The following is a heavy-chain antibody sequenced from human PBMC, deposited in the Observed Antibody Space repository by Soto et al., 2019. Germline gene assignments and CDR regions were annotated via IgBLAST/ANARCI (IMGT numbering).Heavy chain of an antibody. Sequence: QVQLQEAGPGLGKPSQTLSLTCTVSGGSISSGDYYWSWIRQHPGKGLEWIGYIYYSGSSYYNPSPKSRVTISVDRSKTQFSLKMSSVLAADKVVDYCAKVINTVATGGNAFDIWGQGTMVTVSS. CDR2: IYYSGSS. CDR1: GGSISSGDYY. V-gene: IGHV4-31*03. D-gene: IGHD5-12*01. J-gene: IGHJ3*02. CDR3: AKVINTVATGGNAFDI.